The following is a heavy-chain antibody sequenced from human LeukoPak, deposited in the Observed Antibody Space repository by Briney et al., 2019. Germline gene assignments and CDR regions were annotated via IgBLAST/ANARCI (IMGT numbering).Heavy chain of an antibody. CDR1: GFTVSTYF. J-gene: IGHJ4*02. CDR3: AGESLVWHYEH. CDR2: IYTDGST. V-gene: IGHV3-53*01. D-gene: IGHD3-22*01. Sequence: PGGSLRLSCAASGFTVSTYFMSWVRQAPGKGLEWVSVIYTDGSTYYPDSVRGRFTISRDNSKNTLYLQMNSLRADDTAVYFCAGESLVWHYEHWGQGTLVAVSS.